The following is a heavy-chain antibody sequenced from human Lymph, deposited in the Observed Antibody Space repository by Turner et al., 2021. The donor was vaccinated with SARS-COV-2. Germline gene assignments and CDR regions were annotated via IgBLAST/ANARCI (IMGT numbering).Heavy chain of an antibody. CDR1: GGSISSSNW. Sequence: QVQLQESGPGLVKPTGTLSFTCAVSGGSISSSNWWSWVRQPPGKGLEWIGEIYHSGSTNYNPSLKSRVTISVDKSKNQFSLKLSSVTAADTAVYYCATKYCSGGRCSYFDYWGQGTLVTVSS. V-gene: IGHV4-4*02. J-gene: IGHJ4*02. D-gene: IGHD2-15*01. CDR2: IYHSGST. CDR3: ATKYCSGGRCSYFDY.